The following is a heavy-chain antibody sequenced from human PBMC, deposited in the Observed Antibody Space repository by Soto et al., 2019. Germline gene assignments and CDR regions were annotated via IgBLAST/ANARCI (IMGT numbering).Heavy chain of an antibody. CDR3: AHHPYYGLGSYSFDY. V-gene: IGHV2-5*02. CDR2: IYWDDDK. Sequence: QITLKESGPTLVRPTQTLTLTCTFSGFSLTTSGVGVGWIRQPPGKALEWLAVIYWDDDKRYSSSLKSRLTIXXDXPXXQVVLTTTNMDPVDTATYYCAHHPYYGLGSYSFDYWGQGTLVTVSS. J-gene: IGHJ4*02. D-gene: IGHD3-10*01. CDR1: GFSLTTSGVG.